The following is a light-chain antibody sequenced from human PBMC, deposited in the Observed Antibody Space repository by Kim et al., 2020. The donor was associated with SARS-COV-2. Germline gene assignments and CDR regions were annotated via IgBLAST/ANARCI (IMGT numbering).Light chain of an antibody. V-gene: IGLV3-9*01. Sequence: SYELTQPLSESVALGQTARITCGGSSIGAKSVHWYQQKPGQAPVLVIYRDRNRPSGIPERFSGSNSGNTATLTISRAQAGDEADYYCHGWDSNTAVFGGGTQLTVL. CDR2: RDR. CDR1: SIGAKS. J-gene: IGLJ3*02. CDR3: HGWDSNTAV.